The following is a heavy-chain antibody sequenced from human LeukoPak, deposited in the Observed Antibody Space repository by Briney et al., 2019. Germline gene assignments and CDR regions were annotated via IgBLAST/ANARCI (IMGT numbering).Heavy chain of an antibody. CDR3: ARVTNQYCSSTSYYYFDY. V-gene: IGHV1-8*03. D-gene: IGHD2-2*01. CDR1: GYTFSSYD. Sequence: ASVKVSCKASGYTFSSYDINWVRQATGQGLEWMGWMNPNSGNRGYAQKFQGRVTITRNTSISTAYMELSSLRSEDTAVYYCARVTNQYCSSTSYYYFDYWGQGTLVTVSS. J-gene: IGHJ4*02. CDR2: MNPNSGNR.